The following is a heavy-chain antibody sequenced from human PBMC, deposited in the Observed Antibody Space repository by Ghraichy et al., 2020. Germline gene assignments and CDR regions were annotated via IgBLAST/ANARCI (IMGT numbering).Heavy chain of an antibody. CDR3: ARGWGRFDY. V-gene: IGHV3-7*01. Sequence: VSLNISCAASGFAYNSYWMNWVRQAPGKGLEWVAYIKYDGSAEYYVDSVKGRFAISRDNAKNSLFLQMNSLRAEDTAVYYCARGWGRFDYWGQGTLVTVSS. CDR2: IKYDGSAE. J-gene: IGHJ4*02. D-gene: IGHD2-21*02. CDR1: GFAYNSYW.